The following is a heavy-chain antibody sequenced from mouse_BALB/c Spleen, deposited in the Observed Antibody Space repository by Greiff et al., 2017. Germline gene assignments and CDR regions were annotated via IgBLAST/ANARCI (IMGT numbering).Heavy chain of an antibody. CDR2: ISYDGSN. V-gene: IGHV3-6*02. D-gene: IGHD1-1*01. CDR3: AQVYYYGSHYFDY. J-gene: IGHJ2*01. CDR1: GYSITSGYY. Sequence: EVKLEESGPGLVKPSQSLSLTCSVTGYSITSGYYWNWIRQFPGNKLEWMGYISYDGSNNYNPSLKNRISITRDTSKNQFFLKLNSVTTEDTATYYCAQVYYYGSHYFDYWGQGTTLTVSS.